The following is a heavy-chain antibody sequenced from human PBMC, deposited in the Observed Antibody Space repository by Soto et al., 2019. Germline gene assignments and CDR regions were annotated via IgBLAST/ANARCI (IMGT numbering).Heavy chain of an antibody. V-gene: IGHV6-1*01. D-gene: IGHD2-8*01. CDR3: ARLIGNSWLDS. J-gene: IGHJ5*01. CDR1: GDSVSTNSPT. CDR2: TYYRSNWYT. Sequence: SQTLSLTCAISGDSVSTNSPTWDWIRQSPSRGLEWLGRTYYRSNWYTDYAVSVKGRITISPDTSNNQLSLQLNSVTPDDTAVYYCARLIGNSWLDSWGQGTLVTVSS.